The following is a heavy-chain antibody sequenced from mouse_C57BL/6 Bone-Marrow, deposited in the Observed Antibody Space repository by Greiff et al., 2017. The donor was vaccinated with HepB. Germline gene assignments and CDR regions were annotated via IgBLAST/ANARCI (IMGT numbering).Heavy chain of an antibody. CDR1: GYTFTEYT. V-gene: IGHV1-62-2*01. CDR2: FYPGSGSI. J-gene: IGHJ3*01. Sequence: VQRVESGAELVKPGASVKLSCKASGYTFTEYTIHWVKQRSGEGLEWIGWFYPGSGSIKYNEKFKDKATLTADKSSSTVYMELSRLTSEDSAVYFCARHGPVPPWFAYWGQGTLVTVSA. CDR3: ARHGPVPPWFAY.